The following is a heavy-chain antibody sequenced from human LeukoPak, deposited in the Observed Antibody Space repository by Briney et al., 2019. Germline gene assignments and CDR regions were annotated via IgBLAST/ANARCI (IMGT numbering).Heavy chain of an antibody. Sequence: XXXQXPXXXLXWIGNIYYSGSTYFNPSLRSRVTISVDTSKNQFSLKLSSVTAADTAVYYCARHHYATGGDYWGQGTLVTVSS. CDR2: IYYSGST. CDR3: ARHHYATGGDY. J-gene: IGHJ4*02. D-gene: IGHD2-15*01. V-gene: IGHV4-39*01.